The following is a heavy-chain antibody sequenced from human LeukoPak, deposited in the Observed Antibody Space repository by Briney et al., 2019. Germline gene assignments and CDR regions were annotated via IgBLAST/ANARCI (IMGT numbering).Heavy chain of an antibody. Sequence: KTSETLSLTCTVSGGSISSYYWSWIRQPPGKGLEWIGYIYYSGSTNYNPSLKSRVTISVDKSKNQFSLKLTSVTAADTAVYYCARRSLGYCSTSCYQYNWFDPWGQGTLVTVSS. V-gene: IGHV4-59*12. CDR3: ARRSLGYCSTSCYQYNWFDP. CDR2: IYYSGST. J-gene: IGHJ5*02. D-gene: IGHD2-2*01. CDR1: GGSISSYY.